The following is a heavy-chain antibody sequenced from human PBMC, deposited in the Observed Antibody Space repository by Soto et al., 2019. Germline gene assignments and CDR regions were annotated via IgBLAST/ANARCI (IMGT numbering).Heavy chain of an antibody. CDR1: GGTFSSYA. CDR3: ARDRCTGDTCYSGVYFDP. V-gene: IGHV1-69*13. Sequence: SVKVSCKASGGTFSSYAISWVRQAPGQGLEWMGGIIPIFGTANYAQKFQGRATITADESTSTAYMELSRLTSDDTAVYYCARDRCTGDTCYSGVYFDPWGQGTLVTVSS. J-gene: IGHJ5*02. D-gene: IGHD2-15*01. CDR2: IIPIFGTA.